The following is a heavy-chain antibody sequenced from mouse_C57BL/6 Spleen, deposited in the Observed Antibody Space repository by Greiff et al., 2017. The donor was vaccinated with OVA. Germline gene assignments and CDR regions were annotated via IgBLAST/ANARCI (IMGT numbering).Heavy chain of an antibody. CDR2: ISSGGDYI. D-gene: IGHD1-1*01. J-gene: IGHJ4*01. Sequence: EVMLVESGAGLVKPGGSLKLSCAASGFTFSSYAMSWVRQTPEKRLEWVAYISSGGDYIYYADTVKGRFTISRDNARNTLYLQMSSLKSEDTAMYYCTRDRYGSGMDYWGQGTSVTVSS. V-gene: IGHV5-9-1*02. CDR3: TRDRYGSGMDY. CDR1: GFTFSSYA.